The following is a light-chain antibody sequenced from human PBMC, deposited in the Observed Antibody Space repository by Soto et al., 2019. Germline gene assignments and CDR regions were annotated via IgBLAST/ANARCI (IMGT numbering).Light chain of an antibody. V-gene: IGLV3-21*04. CDR2: YDT. J-gene: IGLJ2*01. CDR3: QVWDIGSGVI. CDR1: NIGSKS. Sequence: SYELTQPPAVSVAPGKTAKITCGGSNIGSKSVHWYQQKPDQAPVLVIYYDTDRPSGVPERLSGSNSGSTAALTISRVEAGDEADYYCQVWDIGSGVIFGGGTKVTVL.